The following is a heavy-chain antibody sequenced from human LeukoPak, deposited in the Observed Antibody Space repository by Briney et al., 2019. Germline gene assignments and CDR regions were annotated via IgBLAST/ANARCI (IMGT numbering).Heavy chain of an antibody. D-gene: IGHD6-13*01. Sequence: SETLSLTCAVYGGSFSGYYWSWIRQPPGKGLEWIGEINHSGSTNYSPSLKSRVTISVDTSKNQFSLKLSSMTAADTAVYYCASSIAAAGIVIYDAFDIWGQGTMVTVSS. J-gene: IGHJ3*02. CDR1: GGSFSGYY. CDR3: ASSIAAAGIVIYDAFDI. V-gene: IGHV4-34*01. CDR2: INHSGST.